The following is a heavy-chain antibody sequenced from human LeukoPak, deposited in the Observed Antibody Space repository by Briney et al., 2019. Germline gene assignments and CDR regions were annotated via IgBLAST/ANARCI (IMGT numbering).Heavy chain of an antibody. CDR1: GYSISSGYY. Sequence: SETLSLTCAASGYSISSGYYWGWLRQPPGRGLEWIGSIYHSGSTYYNPSLKSRVTISVDTSKNQFSLKLNSVTAADTAVYYCARNPHWMVRGVITWGQGTLVTVSS. D-gene: IGHD3-10*01. CDR3: ARNPHWMVRGVIT. CDR2: IYHSGST. V-gene: IGHV4-38-2*01. J-gene: IGHJ5*02.